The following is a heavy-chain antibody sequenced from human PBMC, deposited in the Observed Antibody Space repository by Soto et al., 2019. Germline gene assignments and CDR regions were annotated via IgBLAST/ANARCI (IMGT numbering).Heavy chain of an antibody. J-gene: IGHJ5*02. D-gene: IGHD1-7*01. CDR2: LTWNSDNK. V-gene: IGHV3-9*01. CDR1: GFPLGDYA. Sequence: PGGSLRLSCAASGFPLGDYAMHLVRQCPGKGLEWVSGLTWNSDNKGYADSVKGRFTISRDNTKKSLYLQMNNLRPEETALYHCVKDYFELRGIAYNWFDLWGQGTLVTVSS. CDR3: VKDYFELRGIAYNWFDL.